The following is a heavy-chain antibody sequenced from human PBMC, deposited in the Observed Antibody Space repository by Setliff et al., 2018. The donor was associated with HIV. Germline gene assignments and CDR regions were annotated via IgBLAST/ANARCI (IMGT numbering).Heavy chain of an antibody. Sequence: PSETLSLTCTVSGDSISSYYWGWIRQPPGKGLEWIGSIYYSGSTYYDPSLKSRVTISVDTSKNQFSLKLSSVTAADTAVFYCARGTLYYYDTGGYSYFDYWGQGTLVTVSS. CDR3: ARGTLYYYDTGGYSYFDY. J-gene: IGHJ4*02. CDR1: GDSISSYY. D-gene: IGHD3-22*01. V-gene: IGHV4-39*07. CDR2: IYYSGST.